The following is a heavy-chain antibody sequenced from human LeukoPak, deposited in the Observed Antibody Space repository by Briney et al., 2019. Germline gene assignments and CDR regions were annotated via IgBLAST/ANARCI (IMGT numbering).Heavy chain of an antibody. D-gene: IGHD6-19*01. CDR2: IKQDGSEK. Sequence: GGSLRLSCAASGFTFSSYWMSWVRQAPGKGLEWVANIKQDGSEKYYVDSVKGRFTIYRDNAKNSLYLQMNSLRAEDTAVYYCARGRRGQWLVLDYWGQGTLVTVSS. CDR1: GFTFSSYW. CDR3: ARGRRGQWLVLDY. J-gene: IGHJ4*02. V-gene: IGHV3-7*01.